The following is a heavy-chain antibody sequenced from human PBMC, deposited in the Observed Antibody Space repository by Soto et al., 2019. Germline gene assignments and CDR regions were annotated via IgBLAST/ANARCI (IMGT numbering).Heavy chain of an antibody. CDR2: ISSGGTTT. CDR1: GFTFGSHW. J-gene: IGHJ4*02. Sequence: HPGGSLRLSCAASGFTFGSHWMHWVRQAPGKGLVYVSRISSGGTTTNYAESVKGRFTISRDNARNTLYLQMNSLRVEDTAVYYCARFGTSYDTSGFLYWGQGTQVTVSS. CDR3: ARFGTSYDTSGFLY. V-gene: IGHV3-74*01. D-gene: IGHD3-22*01.